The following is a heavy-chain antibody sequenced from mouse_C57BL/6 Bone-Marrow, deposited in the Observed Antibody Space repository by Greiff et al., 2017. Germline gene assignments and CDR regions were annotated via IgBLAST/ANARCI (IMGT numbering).Heavy chain of an antibody. Sequence: VKLVESGAELARPGASVKMSCKASGYTFTSYTMHWVKQRPGQGLEWIGYINPSSGYTKYNQKFKDKATLTADKSSSTAYMQLSSLTSEDSAVYYCARGWYYGIIAYWGQGTLVTVSA. CDR3: ARGWYYGIIAY. D-gene: IGHD2-1*01. CDR2: INPSSGYT. V-gene: IGHV1-4*01. CDR1: GYTFTSYT. J-gene: IGHJ3*01.